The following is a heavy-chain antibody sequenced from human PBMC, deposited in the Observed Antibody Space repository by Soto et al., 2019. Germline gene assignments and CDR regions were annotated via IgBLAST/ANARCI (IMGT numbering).Heavy chain of an antibody. J-gene: IGHJ6*02. CDR3: ASTRDGYKIGYYYYAMDV. CDR1: GYSFTSYW. V-gene: IGHV5-51*01. D-gene: IGHD5-12*01. Sequence: PGESLKISCKGSGYSFTSYWIVWVRQMPGKGLEWMGIIYPGDSDTRYSPSFQGQVTISADKSISTAYLQWSSLKASDTAMYYCASTRDGYKIGYYYYAMDVWGQGTTVTVSS. CDR2: IYPGDSDT.